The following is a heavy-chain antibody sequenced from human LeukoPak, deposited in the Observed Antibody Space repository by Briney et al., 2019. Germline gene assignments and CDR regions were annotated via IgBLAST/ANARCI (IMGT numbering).Heavy chain of an antibody. D-gene: IGHD2-15*01. J-gene: IGHJ4*02. V-gene: IGHV1-2*02. Sequence: GASVTVSCTASGYTFTGYYLHWVRQAPGQGLEWMGWINPHNADTNYAQRFQGRVTMTRDTSITTAYMVLSRLRSDDTAVYYCASVKDIVVGGGPYYFDYWGQGTLVTVSS. CDR2: INPHNADT. CDR1: GYTFTGYY. CDR3: ASVKDIVVGGGPYYFDY.